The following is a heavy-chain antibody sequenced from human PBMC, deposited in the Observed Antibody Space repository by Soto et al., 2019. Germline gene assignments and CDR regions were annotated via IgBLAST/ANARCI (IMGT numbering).Heavy chain of an antibody. J-gene: IGHJ4*02. CDR3: AISTSSTVTYYFDY. V-gene: IGHV4-59*01. CDR2: IYYSGST. CDR1: GGSISSYY. D-gene: IGHD4-17*01. Sequence: SETLSLTCTVSGGSISSYYWSWIRQPPGKGLEWIGYIYYSGSTNYNPSLKSRVTISVDTSKNQFSLKLSSVTAADTAVYYCAISTSSTVTYYFDYWGQGTLVTVSS.